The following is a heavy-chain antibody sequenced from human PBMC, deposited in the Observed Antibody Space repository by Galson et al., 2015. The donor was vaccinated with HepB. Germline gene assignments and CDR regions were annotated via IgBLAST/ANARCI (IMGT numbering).Heavy chain of an antibody. Sequence: SVKVSCKASGGTFSSYTISWVRQAPGQGLEWMGRIIPILGIANYAQKFQGRVTITADKSASTAYMELSSLRSEDTAVYYCARDRSYDYVWGAGVVGMDVWGQGTTVTVSS. V-gene: IGHV1-69*04. CDR2: IIPILGIA. D-gene: IGHD3-16*01. CDR3: ARDRSYDYVWGAGVVGMDV. J-gene: IGHJ6*02. CDR1: GGTFSSYT.